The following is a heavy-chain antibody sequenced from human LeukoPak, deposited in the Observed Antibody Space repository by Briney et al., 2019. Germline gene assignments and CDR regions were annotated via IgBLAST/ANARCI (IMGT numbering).Heavy chain of an antibody. CDR1: GGSISSSSYY. CDR3: ASLTSMVASDY. J-gene: IGHJ4*02. Sequence: PSETLSLTCTVSGGSISSSSYYWGWIRQPPGKGLEWIGSIYYSGGTYYNPSLKSRVTISVDTSKNQFSLKLSSVTAADTAVYYCASLTSMVASDYWGQGTLVTVSS. CDR2: IYYSGGT. V-gene: IGHV4-39*01. D-gene: IGHD2-15*01.